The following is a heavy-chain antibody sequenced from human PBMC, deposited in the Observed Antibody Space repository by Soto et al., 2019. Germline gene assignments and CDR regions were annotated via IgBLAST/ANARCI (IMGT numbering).Heavy chain of an antibody. J-gene: IGHJ4*02. CDR2: ITGGGDTA. D-gene: IGHD1-20*01. CDR3: AXRDRSNWSYFDY. Sequence: EVQLLESGGGLVQPGGSLRLSCAASGFTFSNYAMTWVRQAPGRGLEWVSVITGGGDTAYYADSVKGRFTXSRDXSKXXXXXXXXXXXXXXXALYYCAXRDRSNWSYFDYWGQGTLVTVSS. CDR1: GFTFSNYA. V-gene: IGHV3-23*01.